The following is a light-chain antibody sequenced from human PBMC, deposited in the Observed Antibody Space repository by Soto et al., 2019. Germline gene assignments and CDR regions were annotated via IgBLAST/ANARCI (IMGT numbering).Light chain of an antibody. CDR3: QQRSNWPIT. J-gene: IGKJ5*01. Sequence: ILLTQSPSTLSLSPGETATLSCRASQSVSGYIGWYQQKPGQAPRLLIYGASSRATGILDRFSGSGSGTDFTLTISRLEPEDFAIYYCQQRSNWPITFGQGTRLVTK. CDR1: QSVSGY. V-gene: IGKV3-11*01. CDR2: GAS.